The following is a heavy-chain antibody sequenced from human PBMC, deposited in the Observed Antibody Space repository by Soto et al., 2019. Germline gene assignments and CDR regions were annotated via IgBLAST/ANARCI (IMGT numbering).Heavy chain of an antibody. J-gene: IGHJ6*01. CDR2: ISYDGSNK. CDR3: AKDLNIVVVPAAYYYYGMDV. CDR1: GFTFSSYG. D-gene: IGHD2-2*01. V-gene: IGHV3-30*18. Sequence: VGSLRLSCAASGFTFSSYGMHWVRQAPGKGLEWVAVISYDGSNKYYADSVKGRFTISRDNSKNTLYLQMNSLRAEDTAVYYCAKDLNIVVVPAAYYYYGMDVWGQGTTVTV.